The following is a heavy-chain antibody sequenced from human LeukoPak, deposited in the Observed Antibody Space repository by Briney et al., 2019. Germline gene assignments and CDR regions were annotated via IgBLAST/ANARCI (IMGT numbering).Heavy chain of an antibody. CDR2: INPNSGGT. CDR3: ARSGSYWIPYYFDH. CDR1: GYTFTGYY. V-gene: IGHV1-2*02. J-gene: IGHJ4*02. D-gene: IGHD1-26*01. Sequence: ASVKVSCKASGYTFTGYYLHWVRQAPGQGLEWMGWINPNSGGTNYAQKLQGRVTMTTDTSTSTAYMELRSLRSDDTAVYYCARSGSYWIPYYFDHWGQGTLVTVSS.